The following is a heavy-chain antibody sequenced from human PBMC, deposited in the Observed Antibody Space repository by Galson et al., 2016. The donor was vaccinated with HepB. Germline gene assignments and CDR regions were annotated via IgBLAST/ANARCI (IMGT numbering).Heavy chain of an antibody. CDR2: ITSGGTT. CDR1: GFSFSCYA. V-gene: IGHV3-23*01. Sequence: SLRLSCAASGFSFSCYAMSWVRQAPGKGLEWVSGITSGGTTYYADSVKGRFTISRDNSKNILYLQMKSLRDEDTAVYYCAKRPYSYGWHYGMDVWGQGTTVTVSS. J-gene: IGHJ6*02. CDR3: AKRPYSYGWHYGMDV. D-gene: IGHD5-18*01.